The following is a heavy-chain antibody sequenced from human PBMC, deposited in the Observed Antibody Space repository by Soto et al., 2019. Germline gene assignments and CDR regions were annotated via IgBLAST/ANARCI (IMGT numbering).Heavy chain of an antibody. Sequence: PGGSLRLCCTASGFTFSKFWMSWVRQAPGRGLEWVANIKHDGSQKYYVDSVKGRFTISRDNAKNSLYLQMNSLRVDDTAVYYCARLLLYSVSGRGWFDPWGQGTLVTVSS. CDR3: ARLLLYSVSGRGWFDP. J-gene: IGHJ5*02. V-gene: IGHV3-7*03. D-gene: IGHD2-2*02. CDR1: GFTFSKFW. CDR2: IKHDGSQK.